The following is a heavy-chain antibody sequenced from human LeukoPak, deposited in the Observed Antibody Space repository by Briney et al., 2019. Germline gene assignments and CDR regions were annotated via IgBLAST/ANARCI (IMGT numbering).Heavy chain of an antibody. CDR2: ISAYNGNT. Sequence: ASVKVSCKASGYTFTSYGISWVRQAPGQGLEWMGWISAYNGNTNYAQKFQGRVTMTEDTSTDTAYMELSSLRSEDTAMYYCATRGIAVAGPGWDFDYWGQGTLVTVSS. V-gene: IGHV1-18*01. CDR3: ATRGIAVAGPGWDFDY. J-gene: IGHJ4*02. D-gene: IGHD6-19*01. CDR1: GYTFTSYG.